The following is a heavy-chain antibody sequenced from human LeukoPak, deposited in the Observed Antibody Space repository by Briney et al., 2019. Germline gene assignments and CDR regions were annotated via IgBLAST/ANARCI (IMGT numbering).Heavy chain of an antibody. CDR2: ISSSGSTI. V-gene: IGHV3-11*01. CDR3: ARDTIWGPYYYYMDV. CDR1: GFTFSDYY. J-gene: IGHJ6*03. Sequence: GGSLRLSCAASGFTFSDYYMSCIRQAPGKGREWVSYISSSGSTIYYADSVKGRFTISRDNAKNSLYLQMNSLRAEDTAVYYCARDTIWGPYYYYMDVWGKGTTVTISS. D-gene: IGHD3-16*01.